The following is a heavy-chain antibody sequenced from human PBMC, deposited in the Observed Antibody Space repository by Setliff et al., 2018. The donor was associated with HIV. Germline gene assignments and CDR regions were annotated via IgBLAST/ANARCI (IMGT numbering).Heavy chain of an antibody. Sequence: ASVKVSCKASGDIPRHYGFNWVRQAPGQGLEWVGSVIPVFGEPHYAQRFQGRVTITADRSSNTAYLELSNLRFDDTATYYCARGVLYGLSEYWGTGSLVTVSS. V-gene: IGHV1-69*13. CDR2: VIPVFGEP. J-gene: IGHJ4*02. CDR1: GDIPRHYG. D-gene: IGHD3-10*01. CDR3: ARGVLYGLSEY.